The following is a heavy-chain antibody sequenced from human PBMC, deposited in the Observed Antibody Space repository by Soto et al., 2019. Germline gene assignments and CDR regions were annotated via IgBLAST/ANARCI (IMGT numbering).Heavy chain of an antibody. J-gene: IGHJ6*02. D-gene: IGHD2-21*01. Sequence: PGGSLRLSCAASSFTFSSYNMNWVRQAPGKGLEWVASISSSSSYIYYADAVKGRFTISRDNAKNSLYLQMNGLRAEDTAVYYCARDCFVYCGGECRLSYYYGMDVWGQGTTVTVSS. CDR2: ISSSSSYI. CDR3: ARDCFVYCGGECRLSYYYGMDV. V-gene: IGHV3-21*01. CDR1: SFTFSSYN.